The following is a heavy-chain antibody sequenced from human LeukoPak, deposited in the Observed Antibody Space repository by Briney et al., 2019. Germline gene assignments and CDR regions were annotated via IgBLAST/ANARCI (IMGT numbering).Heavy chain of an antibody. D-gene: IGHD6-19*01. J-gene: IGHJ2*01. CDR2: INHSGST. CDR1: GGSFSGYY. Sequence: PSETLSLTCAVYGGSFSGYYWSWIRQPPGKGLEWIGEINHSGSTNYNPSLKSRVTISVDTSKNQFSLKLSSVTAADTAVYYCARSRRGGYSSGWLTSARKSPGRYFDLWGRGTLVTVSS. CDR3: ARSRRGGYSSGWLTSARKSPGRYFDL. V-gene: IGHV4-34*01.